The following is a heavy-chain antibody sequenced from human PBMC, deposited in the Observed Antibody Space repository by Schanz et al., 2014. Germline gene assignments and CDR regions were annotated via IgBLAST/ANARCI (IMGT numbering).Heavy chain of an antibody. D-gene: IGHD6-13*01. V-gene: IGHV3-23*01. J-gene: IGHJ1*01. CDR2: IASGGSHT. Sequence: EVQLLESGGALEQPGGSLRLSCAASGITFSDYAMSWVRQAPGKGLEWVSTIASGGSHTFYADSVKGRFTISRDNSKNTLYLQMNSLRAEDTAVYYCAKGFFLAAAGPEYFQHWGQGTLVTVSS. CDR3: AKGFFLAAAGPEYFQH. CDR1: GITFSDYA.